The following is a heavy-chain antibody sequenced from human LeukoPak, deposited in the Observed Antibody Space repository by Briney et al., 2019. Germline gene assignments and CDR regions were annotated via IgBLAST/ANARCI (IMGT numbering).Heavy chain of an antibody. D-gene: IGHD3-16*01. CDR2: INPNSGGT. Sequence: ASVKVSCKASGYTFTGYHMHWVRQAPGQGLEWMGWINPNSGGTEYSQKFQGRVTMTRDTSTSTAYMELSSLRSEDTAVYYCARDSPVLGRFDPWGQGTLVTVSS. CDR3: ARDSPVLGRFDP. J-gene: IGHJ5*02. V-gene: IGHV1-2*02. CDR1: GYTFTGYH.